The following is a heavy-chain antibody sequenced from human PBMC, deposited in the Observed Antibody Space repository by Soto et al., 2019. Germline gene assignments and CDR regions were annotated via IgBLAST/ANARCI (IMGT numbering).Heavy chain of an antibody. CDR2: ISWNSGSI. Sequence: GGSLRLSCAASGFTFDDYAMHWVRQAPGKGLEWVSGISWNSGSIGYADSVKGRFTISRDNAKNSLYLQMNSLRAEDTALYYCAKGKATSPLRPVDYWGQGTLVTVS. D-gene: IGHD3-16*01. CDR1: GFTFDDYA. CDR3: AKGKATSPLRPVDY. V-gene: IGHV3-9*01. J-gene: IGHJ4*02.